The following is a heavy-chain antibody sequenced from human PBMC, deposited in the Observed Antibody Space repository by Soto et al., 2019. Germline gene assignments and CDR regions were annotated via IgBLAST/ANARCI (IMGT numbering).Heavy chain of an antibody. D-gene: IGHD3-22*01. CDR1: GFTFSNYA. CDR3: ARSHAPYYYDTTGFFFGLDV. CDR2: MSFDETKK. J-gene: IGHJ6*02. V-gene: IGHV3-30-3*01. Sequence: QVRLVESGGGVVQPGRSLRLSCAASGFTFSNYAMHWVRQAPGKGLEWVAVMSFDETKKYHAASVEGRFTISRDNSHNTLDLQMNSLRAEDTALYYCARSHAPYYYDTTGFFFGLDVWGQGTTVVVSS.